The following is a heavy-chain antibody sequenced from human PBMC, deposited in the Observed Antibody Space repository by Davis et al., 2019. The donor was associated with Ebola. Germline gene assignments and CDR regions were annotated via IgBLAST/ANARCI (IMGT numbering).Heavy chain of an antibody. Sequence: GGSLRLSCAASGFTFSSYWMTWVRQAPGKGLEWVANIRQDGSEIYYVDSVKGRFTISRDNAKNSLYLQMNSLRAEDTAVYYCARVTGENYYYYYYMDVWGKGTTVTVSS. CDR1: GFTFSSYW. J-gene: IGHJ6*03. D-gene: IGHD7-27*01. CDR2: IRQDGSEI. V-gene: IGHV3-7*01. CDR3: ARVTGENYYYYYYMDV.